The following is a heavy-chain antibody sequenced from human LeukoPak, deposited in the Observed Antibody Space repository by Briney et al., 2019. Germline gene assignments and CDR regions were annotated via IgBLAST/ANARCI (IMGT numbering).Heavy chain of an antibody. CDR1: GXTFSSFE. CDR3: AKDWGAYYDSSGFYSGDFDY. V-gene: IGHV3-48*03. Sequence: PGGSLRLSCAASGXTFSSFEMNWVRQAPGKGLEWIAYISGSGGTTYYGDSVKGRFTISRDNSKNSLYLQMNSLRTEDTALYYCAKDWGAYYDSSGFYSGDFDYWGQGTLVTVSS. CDR2: ISGSGGTT. J-gene: IGHJ4*02. D-gene: IGHD3-22*01.